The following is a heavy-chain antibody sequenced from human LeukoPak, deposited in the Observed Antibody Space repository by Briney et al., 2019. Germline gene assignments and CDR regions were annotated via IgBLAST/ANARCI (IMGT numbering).Heavy chain of an antibody. CDR3: SRLGGLTLHSGWNFWYYDL. Sequence: SETLSLTCTVSGGSISGSSYYWGWIRQPPGKGLEWIGSIYYSGSTYYNPSLKSRVTISVDTSKNQFSLKVNSVTAADTAVYYCSRLGGLTLHSGWNFWYYDLWGRGILVTVSS. D-gene: IGHD6-19*01. CDR2: IYYSGST. V-gene: IGHV4-39*01. J-gene: IGHJ2*01. CDR1: GGSISGSSYY.